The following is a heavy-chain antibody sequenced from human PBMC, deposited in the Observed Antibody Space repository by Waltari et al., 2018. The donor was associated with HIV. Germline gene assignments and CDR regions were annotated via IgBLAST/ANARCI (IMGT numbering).Heavy chain of an antibody. J-gene: IGHJ4*02. D-gene: IGHD5-18*01. CDR3: AGDRRGFGYGDF. CDR2: ISSSSAYI. Sequence: EVQLVESGGGLVKPGGSLRLSCAASGFTFNTYSMYWVRQSPGKGLEWVSSISSSSAYIYYADSVKGRFTISRDNAKNSLYLQMNSLRAEDAAVYYCAGDRRGFGYGDFWGQGTLVTVSP. V-gene: IGHV3-21*06. CDR1: GFTFNTYS.